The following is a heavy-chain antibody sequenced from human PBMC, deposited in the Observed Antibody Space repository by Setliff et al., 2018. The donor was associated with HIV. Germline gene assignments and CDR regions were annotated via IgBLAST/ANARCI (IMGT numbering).Heavy chain of an antibody. CDR3: AKDPTHDSYGDYYWYFDL. Sequence: GESLKISCAASGFTFNTYAMNWVRQAPGKGLEWVSGISAGGGNTYYGDSVKGRLTISRDNSKNTLYLQMNSLRAEDTAVYYCAKDPTHDSYGDYYWYFDLWGRGTLVTVS. V-gene: IGHV3-23*01. J-gene: IGHJ2*01. D-gene: IGHD4-17*01. CDR2: ISAGGGNT. CDR1: GFTFNTYA.